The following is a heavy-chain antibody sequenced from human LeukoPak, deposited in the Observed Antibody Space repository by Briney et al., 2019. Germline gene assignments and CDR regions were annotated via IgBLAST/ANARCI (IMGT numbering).Heavy chain of an antibody. CDR1: GYTFTGYY. D-gene: IGHD1-20*01. J-gene: IGHJ3*02. V-gene: IGHV1-2*02. CDR3: ARDWGPITGTTGDDAFDI. Sequence: VASVKVSCKASGYTFTGYYMHWVRQAPGQGLEWMGWINPNSGGTNYAQKFQGRVTMTRDTSISTAYMELSRLRSDDTAVYYCARDWGPITGTTGDDAFDIWGQGTMVTVSS. CDR2: INPNSGGT.